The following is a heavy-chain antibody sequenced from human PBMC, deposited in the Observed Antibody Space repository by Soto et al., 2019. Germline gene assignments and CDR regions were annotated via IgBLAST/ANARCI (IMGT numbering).Heavy chain of an antibody. V-gene: IGHV3-49*03. CDR3: CSPKPSYSTSLYYFDY. Sequence: GGSLRLSCSASGPSFDVYTITWFRQAPGKGLEWIGFIRGEAYGGTTEYAASVKGRFTISRDDSKSIAYLQMNSLKTEDTAVYYCCSPKPSYSTSLYYFDYWGQGTLVTVSS. CDR1: GPSFDVYT. CDR2: IRGEAYGGTT. D-gene: IGHD6-6*01. J-gene: IGHJ4*02.